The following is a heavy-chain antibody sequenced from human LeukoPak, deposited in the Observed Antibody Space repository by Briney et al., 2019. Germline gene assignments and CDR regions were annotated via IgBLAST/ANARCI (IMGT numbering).Heavy chain of an antibody. D-gene: IGHD3-22*01. J-gene: IGHJ1*01. V-gene: IGHV1-2*02. CDR1: GYTFTGYY. CDR2: INPNSGGT. Sequence: GASVKVSCKASGYTFTGYYMHWVRQAPGQGLEWMGWINPNSGGTNYAQKFQGRVTMTRDTSISTAYMELSRLRSDDTAVYYCARGYYDSSGYYYRIGAEYFQDWGQGTLVTVSS. CDR3: ARGYYDSSGYYYRIGAEYFQD.